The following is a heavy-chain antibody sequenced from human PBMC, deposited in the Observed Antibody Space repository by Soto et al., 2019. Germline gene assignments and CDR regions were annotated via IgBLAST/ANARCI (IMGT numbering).Heavy chain of an antibody. D-gene: IGHD2-2*01. Sequence: GESLKISCKASGYDFTSYWIGWVLQKPGKGLEWMGMIYPGDSDTRYSPSFQGHVTISADKSTGTANLQWSSLKASDTAMFYCARRRSSTAFDIWGQGTMVTVSS. J-gene: IGHJ3*02. CDR2: IYPGDSDT. V-gene: IGHV5-51*01. CDR1: GYDFTSYW. CDR3: ARRRSSTAFDI.